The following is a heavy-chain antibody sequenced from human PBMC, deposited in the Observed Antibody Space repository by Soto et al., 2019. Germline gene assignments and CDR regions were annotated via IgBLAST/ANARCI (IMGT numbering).Heavy chain of an antibody. J-gene: IGHJ4*02. CDR3: ARVGDSSVTHQGWKRWYYFDH. V-gene: IGHV4-30-2*01. D-gene: IGHD3-10*01. CDR2: IYHSGST. Sequence: QLQLQESGSGLLKPSQTLSLTCAVSGGSISSGGYSWSWIRQPPGKGLEGIGYIYHSGSTYYNPSLKSRVTISVDRSKNQFSLKLSSVTAADTAVYYCARVGDSSVTHQGWKRWYYFDHWGQGTLVTVAS. CDR1: GGSISSGGYS.